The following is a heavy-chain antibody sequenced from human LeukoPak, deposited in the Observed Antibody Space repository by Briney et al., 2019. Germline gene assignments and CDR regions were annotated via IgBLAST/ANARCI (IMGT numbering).Heavy chain of an antibody. Sequence: KTGGSLRLSCAASGFTFSNAWMSWVRQAPGKGLEWVGRIKSKTDGGTTDYAAPVKGRFTISRDDSKNTLYLQMNSLKTEDTAVYYCTTDYYYDSSGYYSGDYWGQGTLVTFSS. J-gene: IGHJ4*02. V-gene: IGHV3-15*01. CDR1: GFTFSNAW. D-gene: IGHD3-22*01. CDR2: IKSKTDGGTT. CDR3: TTDYYYDSSGYYSGDY.